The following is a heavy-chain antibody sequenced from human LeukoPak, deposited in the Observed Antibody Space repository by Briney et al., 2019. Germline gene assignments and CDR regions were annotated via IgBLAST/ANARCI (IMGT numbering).Heavy chain of an antibody. D-gene: IGHD3-10*01. V-gene: IGHV4-38-2*02. CDR1: GYSISSGYY. J-gene: IGHJ5*02. CDR2: IYHSGST. CDR3: ATGSGSYYDNWFDP. Sequence: SETLSLTCTVSGYSISSGYYWGWIRQPPGKGLEWIGSIYHSGSTYYNPSLKSRVTISLDTSKNQFSLKLSSVTAADTAVYYCATGSGSYYDNWFDPWGQGTLVTVSS.